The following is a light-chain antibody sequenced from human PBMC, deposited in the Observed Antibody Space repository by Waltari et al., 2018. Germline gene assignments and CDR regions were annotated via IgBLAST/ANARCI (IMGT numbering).Light chain of an antibody. V-gene: IGLV2-14*01. CDR1: SNDVGNYNY. J-gene: IGLJ3*02. Sequence: QSALTQPASVSGSPGQSITISCPGTSNDVGNYNYVSWDQQHPGKAPKLMIYEVSNRPSGVSNRFSASKSGNTASLTISGLQAEDEADYYCSSYASSSTLVFGGGTKVTVL. CDR3: SSYASSSTLV. CDR2: EVS.